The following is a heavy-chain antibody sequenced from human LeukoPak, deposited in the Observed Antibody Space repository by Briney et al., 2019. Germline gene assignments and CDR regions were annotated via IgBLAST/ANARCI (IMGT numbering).Heavy chain of an antibody. CDR3: ARARDPEGDSYLKFDP. CDR2: IKQDGSEK. D-gene: IGHD2-21*02. J-gene: IGHJ5*02. V-gene: IGHV3-7*01. Sequence: TGGSLRLSCAASGFTVSSNYMSWVRQAPGKGLEWVANIKQDGSEKYYVDSVKGRFTISRDNAKNSLYLQMNSLRAEDTAVYYCARARDPEGDSYLKFDPWGQGTLVTVSS. CDR1: GFTVSSNY.